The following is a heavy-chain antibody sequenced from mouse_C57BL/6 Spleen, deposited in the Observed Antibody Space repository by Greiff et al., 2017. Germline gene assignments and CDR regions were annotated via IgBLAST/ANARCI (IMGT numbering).Heavy chain of an antibody. Sequence: QVQLQQSGAELARPGASVKMSCKASGYTFTSYTMHWVKQRPGQGLEWIGYINPSSGYTKYNQKFKDKATLTADKSSSAASIQLSSLTSEDSAVYYCAREVTTVVAPFDYGGQGTTLTVSS. D-gene: IGHD1-1*01. J-gene: IGHJ2*01. CDR3: AREVTTVVAPFDY. CDR2: INPSSGYT. CDR1: GYTFTSYT. V-gene: IGHV1-4*01.